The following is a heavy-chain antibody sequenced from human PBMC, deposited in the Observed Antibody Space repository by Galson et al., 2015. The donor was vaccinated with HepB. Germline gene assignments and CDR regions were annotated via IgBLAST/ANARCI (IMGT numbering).Heavy chain of an antibody. D-gene: IGHD2-2*01. J-gene: IGHJ4*02. Sequence: SLRLSCAASGFTFSSYGMHWVRQAPGKGLEWVAVIWYDGSNKYYADSVKGRFTISRDNSKNTLYLQMNSLRAEDTAVYYCASGGPAAMSFDYWGQGTLVTVSS. CDR2: IWYDGSNK. CDR3: ASGGPAAMSFDY. V-gene: IGHV3-33*01. CDR1: GFTFSSYG.